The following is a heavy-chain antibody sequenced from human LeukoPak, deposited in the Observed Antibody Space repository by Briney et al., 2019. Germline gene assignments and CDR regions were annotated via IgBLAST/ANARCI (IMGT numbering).Heavy chain of an antibody. V-gene: IGHV4-34*01. CDR3: ARGPHQHWPLGQF. D-gene: IGHD2-2*01. CDR2: INDSGRP. CDR1: GWTFNGYH. J-gene: IGHJ4*02. Sequence: ASETLSFNCDGNGWTFNGYHWTWLPHSPGQGLVGIGEINDSGRPIYSPSLSSRLTISVDTTNNQFSVTLTSVTVAATADYYCARGPHQHWPLGQFWGQGYLVTVSS.